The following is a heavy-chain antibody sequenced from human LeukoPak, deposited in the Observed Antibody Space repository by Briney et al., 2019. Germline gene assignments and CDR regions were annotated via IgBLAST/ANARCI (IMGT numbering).Heavy chain of an antibody. V-gene: IGHV4-34*01. D-gene: IGHD5-18*01. CDR3: ASLNRYGSVEWFDP. CDR2: INHSGST. CDR1: GGSFRGYY. Sequence: SETLSLTCAVYGGSFRGYYWSWIRQPPGKGLEWIGEINHSGSTNYNPSLKSRVTISVDTSKNQFSLKLSSVTAADTAVYYCASLNRYGSVEWFDPWGQGTLVTVSS. J-gene: IGHJ5*02.